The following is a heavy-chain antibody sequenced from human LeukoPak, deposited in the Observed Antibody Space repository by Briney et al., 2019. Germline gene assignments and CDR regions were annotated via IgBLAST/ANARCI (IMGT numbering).Heavy chain of an antibody. V-gene: IGHV1-18*01. Sequence: GASVKVSCKASGYAFTSYGISWVRQAPGQGLEWMGWISAYNGNTNYAQKLQGRVTMTTDTSTSTAYMELRSLRSDDTAVYYCARGRGGTIVVVVAAIGDAFDIWGQGTMVTVSS. CDR3: ARGRGGTIVVVVAAIGDAFDI. D-gene: IGHD2-15*01. CDR1: GYAFTSYG. CDR2: ISAYNGNT. J-gene: IGHJ3*02.